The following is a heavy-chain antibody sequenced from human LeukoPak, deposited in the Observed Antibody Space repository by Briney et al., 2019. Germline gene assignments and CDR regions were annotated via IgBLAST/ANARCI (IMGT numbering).Heavy chain of an antibody. CDR1: GFTFNNYW. CDR3: ASGGWYFDY. J-gene: IGHJ4*02. Sequence: PGGSLRLSCVASGFTFNNYWMSWVRQDPGKGLEWVAKIKQDGSDKYYVDSVKGRFTISRDNAKNSLYLQMNSLRAEDTAVYYCASGGWYFDYWGQGTLVTVSS. CDR2: IKQDGSDK. V-gene: IGHV3-7*01. D-gene: IGHD6-19*01.